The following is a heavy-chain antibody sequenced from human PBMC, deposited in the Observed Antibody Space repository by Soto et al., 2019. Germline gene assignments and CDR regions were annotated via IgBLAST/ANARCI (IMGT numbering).Heavy chain of an antibody. CDR2: IWYDGSNK. J-gene: IGHJ6*02. CDR1: GFTFSSYG. V-gene: IGHV3-33*01. CDR3: ARDPGEQQPTFYYYGMDV. D-gene: IGHD6-13*01. Sequence: PGGSLRLSCAASGFTFSSYGMHWVRQAPGKGLEWVAVIWYDGSNKYYADSVKGRFTISRDNSKNTLYLQMNSLRAEDTAVYYCARDPGEQQPTFYYYGMDVWGQGTTVTVSS.